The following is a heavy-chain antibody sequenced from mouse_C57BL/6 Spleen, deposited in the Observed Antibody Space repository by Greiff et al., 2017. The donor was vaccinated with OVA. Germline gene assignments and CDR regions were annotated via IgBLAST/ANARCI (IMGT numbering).Heavy chain of an antibody. CDR2: IYPRSGNT. J-gene: IGHJ2*01. Sequence: VKLQQSGAELARPGASVKLSCKASGYTFTSYGISWVKQRTGQGLEWIGEIYPRSGNTYYNEKFKGKATLTADKSSSTAYMELRSLTSEDSAVYFCAREAGSSYDFDYWGQGTTLTVSS. D-gene: IGHD1-1*01. CDR1: GYTFTSYG. CDR3: AREAGSSYDFDY. V-gene: IGHV1-81*01.